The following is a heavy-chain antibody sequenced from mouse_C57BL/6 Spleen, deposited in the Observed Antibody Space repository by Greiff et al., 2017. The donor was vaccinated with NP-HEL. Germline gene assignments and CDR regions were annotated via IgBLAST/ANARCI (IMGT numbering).Heavy chain of an antibody. CDR3: ADYDSSRRFAY. J-gene: IGHJ3*01. V-gene: IGHV1-81*01. D-gene: IGHD2-4*01. CDR2: IYPRSGNT. Sequence: VQLQQSGAELARPGASVKLSCKASGYTFTSYGISWVKQRTGQGLEWIGAIYPRSGNTYYNEKFKGKATLTADKSSSTAYMELRSLTSEDSAVYFCADYDSSRRFAYWGQGTLVTVSA. CDR1: GYTFTSYG.